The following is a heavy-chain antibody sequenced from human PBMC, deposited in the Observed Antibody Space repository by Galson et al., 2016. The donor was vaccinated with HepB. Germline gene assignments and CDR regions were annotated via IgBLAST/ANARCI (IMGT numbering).Heavy chain of an antibody. J-gene: IGHJ4*02. V-gene: IGHV3-23*01. CDR3: VKEIPDANYISGCDY. CDR1: GFSFSNYD. D-gene: IGHD4/OR15-4a*01. CDR2: ISGSGEKT. Sequence: SLRLSCAASGFSFSNYDMSWARQAPGKGPEWVSTISGSGEKTYYADSVKGSSTISRDNSKNALYLQMDSLKVEDTAIYYCVKEIPDANYISGCDYWGQGTLVTVSS.